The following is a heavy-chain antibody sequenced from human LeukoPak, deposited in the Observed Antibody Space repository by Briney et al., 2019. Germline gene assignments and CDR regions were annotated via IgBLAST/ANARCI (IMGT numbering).Heavy chain of an antibody. Sequence: GGSLRLSCAASGFTFSDYYMSWIRQAPGKGLEWVSFINSRSSTIYYADSVKGRFTISRDNAKNSLYLQMNSLRAEDTAVYYCTSHTGTGDAFRPFHIWGQGTMVTVSS. D-gene: IGHD2-21*02. J-gene: IGHJ3*02. CDR2: INSRSSTI. V-gene: IGHV3-11*04. CDR3: TSHTGTGDAFRPFHI. CDR1: GFTFSDYY.